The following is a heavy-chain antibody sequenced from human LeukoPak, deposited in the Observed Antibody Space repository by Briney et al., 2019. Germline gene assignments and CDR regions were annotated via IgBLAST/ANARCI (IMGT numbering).Heavy chain of an antibody. J-gene: IGHJ4*02. CDR1: GGSISRSSYY. D-gene: IGHD6-13*01. Sequence: SETLSLTCIVSGGSISRSSYYWGWVRQPPGKGLEWIGSTYHSGRTYSNPSLKSRVTISVDTSKSQFSLKVSSVTAADTAVYYCVSSSWAFDYWGQGTLVTVSS. CDR3: VSSSWAFDY. CDR2: TYHSGRT. V-gene: IGHV4-39*01.